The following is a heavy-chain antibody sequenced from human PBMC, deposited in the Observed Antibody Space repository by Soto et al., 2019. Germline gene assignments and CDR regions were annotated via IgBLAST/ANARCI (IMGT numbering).Heavy chain of an antibody. CDR2: ISYDGSNK. D-gene: IGHD6-13*01. Sequence: QVQLVESGGGVVQPGRSLRLSCAASGFTFSSYAMHWVRQAPGKGLEWVVVISYDGSNKYYADSVKGRFTISRDNSKNTLYLQMNSLRAEDTAVYYCARDGGYSSSWYYFDYWGQGTLVTVSS. CDR1: GFTFSSYA. J-gene: IGHJ4*02. V-gene: IGHV3-30-3*01. CDR3: ARDGGYSSSWYYFDY.